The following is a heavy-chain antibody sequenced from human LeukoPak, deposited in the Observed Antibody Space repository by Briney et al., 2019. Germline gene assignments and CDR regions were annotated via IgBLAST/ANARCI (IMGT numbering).Heavy chain of an antibody. CDR3: ARDWGPWWQWLAYNWFDP. CDR1: GFTVSSTY. Sequence: GGSLRLSCAASGFTVSSTYMSWVRQAPGKGLEWVSSISSSSSYIYYADSVKGRFTISRDNAKNSQYLQMNSLRSEDTAVYYCARDWGPWWQWLAYNWFDPWGQGTLVTVSS. CDR2: ISSSSSYI. D-gene: IGHD6-19*01. V-gene: IGHV3-21*01. J-gene: IGHJ5*02.